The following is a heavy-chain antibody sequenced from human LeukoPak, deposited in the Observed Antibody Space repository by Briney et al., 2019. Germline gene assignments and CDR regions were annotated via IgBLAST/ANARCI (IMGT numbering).Heavy chain of an antibody. J-gene: IGHJ4*02. Sequence: PGGSLRLSCAASGFTFSSYWMSWVRQAPGEGLEWVANIKQDGSEKYYVDSVKGRFTISRDNAKNSLYLQMNSLRAEDTAVYYCARFGVGATMDYYFDYWGQGTLVTVSS. D-gene: IGHD1-26*01. CDR2: IKQDGSEK. CDR3: ARFGVGATMDYYFDY. CDR1: GFTFSSYW. V-gene: IGHV3-7*01.